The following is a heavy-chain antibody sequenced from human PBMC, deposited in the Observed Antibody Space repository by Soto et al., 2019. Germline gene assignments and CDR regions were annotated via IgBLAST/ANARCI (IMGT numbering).Heavy chain of an antibody. CDR3: AKGSRMWTPDY. CDR2: INTGNGNT. CDR1: GYNFTDYA. V-gene: IGHV1-3*04. D-gene: IGHD2-21*01. J-gene: IGHJ4*02. Sequence: ASVKVSCKASGYNFTDYAMHWVRQAPGQRLEWMGWINTGNGNTKFSLKFQGRVTITRDTSATTAYMELTSLRSEDTAVYYCAKGSRMWTPDYWGQGTLVTVSS.